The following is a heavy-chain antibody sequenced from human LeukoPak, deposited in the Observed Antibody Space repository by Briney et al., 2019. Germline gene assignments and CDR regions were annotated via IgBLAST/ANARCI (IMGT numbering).Heavy chain of an antibody. CDR2: IWYDGSNK. D-gene: IGHD3-22*01. V-gene: IGHV3-33*01. J-gene: IGHJ4*02. CDR3: ARDTQLYDSSGYYFDY. Sequence: PGRSLRLSCAASGFTFSSYGMHWVRQAPGKGLEWVAVIWYDGSNKYYADSVKGRFTISRDNSKNTLYLQMNSLRAEDTAVYYCARDTQLYDSSGYYFDYWGQGTLVTVPS. CDR1: GFTFSSYG.